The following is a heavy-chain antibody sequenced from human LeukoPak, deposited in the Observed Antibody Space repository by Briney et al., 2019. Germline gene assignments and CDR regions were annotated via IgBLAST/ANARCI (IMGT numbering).Heavy chain of an antibody. Sequence: GGSLRLSCEASGFPFSYYWMHWVRQAPGKGLVWVSRINSEGTSTGFADSVKGRFTVSRDNAKNTLYLQMNSLRPEDTAVYYCVRSYRDLTGYYNHFDYWGQGNLVTVSS. V-gene: IGHV3-74*01. D-gene: IGHD3-9*01. J-gene: IGHJ4*02. CDR3: VRSYRDLTGYYNHFDY. CDR2: INSEGTST. CDR1: GFPFSYYW.